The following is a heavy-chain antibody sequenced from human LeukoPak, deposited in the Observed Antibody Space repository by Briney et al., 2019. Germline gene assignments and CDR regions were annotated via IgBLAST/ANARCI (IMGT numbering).Heavy chain of an antibody. Sequence: SETLSLTCTVSGGSISSSSYYWGWIRQPPGKGLEWIGSIYYSGSTYYNPSLKSRVTISVDTSKNQFSLKLSSVTAADTAVYYCARRMVVAVYNWFDPLGPGTLVTVSS. D-gene: IGHD2-15*01. CDR2: IYYSGST. CDR3: ARRMVVAVYNWFDP. V-gene: IGHV4-39*01. CDR1: GGSISSSSYY. J-gene: IGHJ5*02.